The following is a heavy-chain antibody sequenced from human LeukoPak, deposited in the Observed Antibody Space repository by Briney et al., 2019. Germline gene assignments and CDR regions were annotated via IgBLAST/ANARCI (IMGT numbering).Heavy chain of an antibody. V-gene: IGHV4-4*07. J-gene: IGHJ4*02. CDR3: ARVSLVRGAPDYYFDY. Sequence: PSETLSLTCTVSGGSISGYYWSWIRQPAGKGLEWIGRIYTSGSTNYNPSLKSRVTMSVDTTKNQFSLKLSSVTAADTAVYYCARVSLVRGAPDYYFDYWGQGTLVTVSS. CDR1: GGSISGYY. CDR2: IYTSGST. D-gene: IGHD3-10*01.